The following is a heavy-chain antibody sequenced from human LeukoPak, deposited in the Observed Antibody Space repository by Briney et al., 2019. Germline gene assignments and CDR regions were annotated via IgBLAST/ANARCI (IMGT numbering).Heavy chain of an antibody. J-gene: IGHJ4*02. CDR2: IYPSDSET. Sequence: GESLKISCKGSGYIFTSYWIGWVRQMPGKGLEWMGIIYPSDSETRYSPSFQGQVTISVDKSISTAYLQWSSLKASDTAMYYCAIRRSGSYIDYWGQGTLVTVSS. CDR1: GYIFTSYW. V-gene: IGHV5-51*01. CDR3: AIRRSGSYIDY. D-gene: IGHD1-26*01.